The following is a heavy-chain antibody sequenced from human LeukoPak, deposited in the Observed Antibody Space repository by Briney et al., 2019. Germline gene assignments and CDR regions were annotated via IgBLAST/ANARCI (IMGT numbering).Heavy chain of an antibody. CDR3: ARGDVVVVPAATDNWFDP. V-gene: IGHV5-51*01. CDR2: IYPGDSDT. Sequence: GESLKISCKGSGYSFTSYWIGWVRQMPGKGLEWMGIIYPGDSDTRYSPSFQGQVTISADKSISTAYLQWSSLKASDTAMYYCARGDVVVVPAATDNWFDPWGQGTLVTVSS. CDR1: GYSFTSYW. D-gene: IGHD2-2*01. J-gene: IGHJ5*02.